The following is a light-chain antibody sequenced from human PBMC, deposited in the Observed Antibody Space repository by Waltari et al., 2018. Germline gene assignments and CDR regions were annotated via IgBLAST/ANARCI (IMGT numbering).Light chain of an antibody. CDR3: QQYFLAPYT. Sequence: DIVTTQSPDSLAVSLGERATINCKTSQRVLHSPNQRNYLAWYQQKPGQPPKVLIYWASTRESGVPDRFSGSGSGTDFTLTISSLQAEDVAVFYCQQYFLAPYTFGQGTKLEIK. J-gene: IGKJ2*01. CDR2: WAS. V-gene: IGKV4-1*01. CDR1: QRVLHSPNQRNY.